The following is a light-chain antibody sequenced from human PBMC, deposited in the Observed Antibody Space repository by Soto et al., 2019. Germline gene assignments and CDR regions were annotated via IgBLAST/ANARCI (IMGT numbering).Light chain of an antibody. J-gene: IGLJ3*02. CDR1: SSDVGYYNY. Sequence: QSVLTQPASVSGSPGQSITISCTGSSSDVGYYNYVSWYQQHPGKAPKLIIYDVSDRPSGVSNRFSGSKSANTAYLTISGLQAEDEADYYCSSYSDSSTLFGGGTKVTVL. V-gene: IGLV2-14*01. CDR2: DVS. CDR3: SSYSDSSTL.